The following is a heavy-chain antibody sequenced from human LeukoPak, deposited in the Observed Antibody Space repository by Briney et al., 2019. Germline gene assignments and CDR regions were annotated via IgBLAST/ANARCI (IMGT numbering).Heavy chain of an antibody. CDR3: AREAGGNEVFDY. V-gene: IGHV4-4*07. D-gene: IGHD4-23*01. Sequence: SETLSLTCTVSGGSISSYYWSWIRQPAGKGLERIGRIYTSGSTNYNPSLKSRVTISVDKSKNQFSLKLSSVTAADTAVYYCAREAGGNEVFDYWGQGTLVTVSS. J-gene: IGHJ4*02. CDR1: GGSISSYY. CDR2: IYTSGST.